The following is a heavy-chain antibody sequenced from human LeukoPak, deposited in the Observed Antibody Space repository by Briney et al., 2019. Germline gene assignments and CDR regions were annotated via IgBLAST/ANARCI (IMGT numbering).Heavy chain of an antibody. CDR3: AREVYGSSHYYFDY. J-gene: IGHJ4*02. Sequence: SETLSLTCTVSGGSISNYYWSWIRQPPGKGLEWIGYIYYNENTNYNPSLKSRVTISVDTSKNQFSLKLSSVTAADTAVYYCAREVYGSSHYYFDYWGQGTLVTVSS. V-gene: IGHV4-59*12. CDR2: IYYNENT. D-gene: IGHD6-6*01. CDR1: GGSISNYY.